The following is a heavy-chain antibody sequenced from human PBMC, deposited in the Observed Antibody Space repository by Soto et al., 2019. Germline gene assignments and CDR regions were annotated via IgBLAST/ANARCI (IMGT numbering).Heavy chain of an antibody. D-gene: IGHD3-10*01. CDR2: INHSGST. CDR1: GGSISSGGYY. CDR3: ARDEMVRGVIPN. J-gene: IGHJ4*02. V-gene: IGHV4-39*07. Sequence: PSATLALTCTGSGGSISSGGYYWSWIRQPPGKGLEWIGEINHSGSTNYNPSLKSRVTISVDTSKNQFSLKLSSVTAADTAVYYCARDEMVRGVIPNWGQGTLVTVSS.